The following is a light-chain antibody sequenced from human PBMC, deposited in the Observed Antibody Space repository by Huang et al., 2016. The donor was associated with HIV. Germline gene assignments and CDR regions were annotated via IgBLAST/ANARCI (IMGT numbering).Light chain of an antibody. CDR1: KSLSSSY. CDR3: QQYGSSPLT. CDR2: DAS. J-gene: IGKJ4*01. Sequence: EIVLTQSPATLSLSPGERATLSVGASKSLSSSYLAWYQQKPGLAPRLLLYDASHRATGIPDRVSGSGSGTDFTLTISRLEPEDFAVYYCQQYGSSPLTFGGGTKVEIK. V-gene: IGKV3D-20*01.